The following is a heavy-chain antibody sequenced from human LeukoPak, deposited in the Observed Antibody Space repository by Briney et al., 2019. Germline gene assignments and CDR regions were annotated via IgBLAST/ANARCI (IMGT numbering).Heavy chain of an antibody. J-gene: IGHJ3*02. CDR1: GGSNSSNSYY. CDR3: ARDQGWYGGYDAFDI. V-gene: IGHV4-39*07. CDR2: IFYSGST. D-gene: IGHD2-15*01. Sequence: SETLSLTCAVSGGSNSSNSYYWGWIRQPPGKGLEWIGSIFYSGSTYCNPSLKSRVTISVDTSKNQFSLKLSSVTAADTAVYYCARDQGWYGGYDAFDIWGQGTMVTVSS.